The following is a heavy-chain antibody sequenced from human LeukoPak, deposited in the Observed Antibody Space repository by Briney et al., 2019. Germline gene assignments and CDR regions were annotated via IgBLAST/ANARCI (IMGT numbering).Heavy chain of an antibody. CDR2: IFHTGTT. CDR1: GGSISTYY. CDR3: ARTYCGTNACPFDH. J-gene: IGHJ4*02. Sequence: SETLSLTCTVSGGSISTYYWSWIRQPPGKGLECLGFIFHTGTTNYNPSLKSRVTISVDTSKNQFSLKLSSVTAADTAIYYCARTYCGTNACPFDHWGQGNLVTVSS. D-gene: IGHD2-21*01. V-gene: IGHV4-59*08.